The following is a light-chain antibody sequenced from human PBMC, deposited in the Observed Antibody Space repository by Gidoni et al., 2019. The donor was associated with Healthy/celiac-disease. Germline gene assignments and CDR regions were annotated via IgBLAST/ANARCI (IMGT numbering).Light chain of an antibody. Sequence: QSALTQPASVSGPPGQSITIPCTGTSRDVGGYNYVSWYQQHPGTAPKLMIYDVSNRPSGVSNRFSGSNSGNTASLTISGLQAEDEADYYCSSYTSSSTLVFGGGTKLTVL. V-gene: IGLV2-14*01. CDR1: SRDVGGYNY. CDR2: DVS. J-gene: IGLJ2*01. CDR3: SSYTSSSTLV.